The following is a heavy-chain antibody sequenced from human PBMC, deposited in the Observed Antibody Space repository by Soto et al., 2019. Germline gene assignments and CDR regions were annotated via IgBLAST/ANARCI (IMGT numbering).Heavy chain of an antibody. CDR2: TWYDGTNK. D-gene: IGHD6-19*01. V-gene: IGHV3-33*01. CDR1: GFIFRTYG. CDR3: AREYIAVAGTTYYYYAMDV. Sequence: PGGSLRLSCAASGFIFRTYGMHWVRQAPGKGLEWVAVTWYDGTNKYYADSVKGRFTVSRDNSKNTLYLQMNSLRAEDTAVYYCAREYIAVAGTTYYYYAMDVWGQGTTVTVSS. J-gene: IGHJ6*02.